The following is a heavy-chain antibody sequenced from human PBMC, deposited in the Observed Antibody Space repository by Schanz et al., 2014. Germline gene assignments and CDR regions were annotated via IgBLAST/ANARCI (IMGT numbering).Heavy chain of an antibody. CDR3: ARGPSRGTYYYGMDV. J-gene: IGHJ6*02. Sequence: QVQLVESGGGVVQPGRSLRLSCAASGFIFSSYAMRWVRQAPGKGLEWVALSSYDVSIKDYSDSVKGRFTISRDNSKDTLYLQMNSLRDEDTAVYYCARGPSRGTYYYGMDVWGQGTTVTVSS. CDR2: SSYDVSIK. V-gene: IGHV3-30*04. D-gene: IGHD2-2*01. CDR1: GFIFSSYA.